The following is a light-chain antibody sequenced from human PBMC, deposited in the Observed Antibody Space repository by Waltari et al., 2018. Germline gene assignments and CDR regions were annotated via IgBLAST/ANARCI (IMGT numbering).Light chain of an antibody. J-gene: IGLJ3*02. CDR3: AVWDDSLSGWV. CDR1: TSNIGSNY. Sequence: QSVLTQPPSASGTPGQRATIFCSGSTSNIGSNYVYLYQHLPGTAPQVLIYRNNQRPSGVPDRFSGSKSDTSASLAISGLRSEDDAHYYCAVWDDSLSGWVFGGGTKVTVL. V-gene: IGLV1-47*01. CDR2: RNN.